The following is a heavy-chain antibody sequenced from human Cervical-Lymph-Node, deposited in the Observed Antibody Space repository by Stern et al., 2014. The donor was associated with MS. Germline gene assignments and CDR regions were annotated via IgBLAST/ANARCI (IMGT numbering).Heavy chain of an antibody. D-gene: IGHD2-15*01. CDR3: AVRYCSGGRCYSXXXX. Sequence: QVQLVQSGSEVKKPGASVKVSCKASEYTHNNYLIHWVRQAPGQRPDWMGVINPSGATNYAQKVQDRVTMTTDASTSTFYMELSRLRSEDTAVYYCAVRYCSGGRCYSXXXXXGQGTTVIVSS. J-gene: IGHJ6*01. CDR2: INPSGAT. CDR1: EYTHNNYL. V-gene: IGHV1-46*02.